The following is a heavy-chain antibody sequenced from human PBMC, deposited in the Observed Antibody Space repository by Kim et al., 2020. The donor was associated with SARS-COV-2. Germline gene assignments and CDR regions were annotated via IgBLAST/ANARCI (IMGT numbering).Heavy chain of an antibody. CDR2: ISAYNGNT. CDR1: GYTFTSYG. D-gene: IGHD2-21*02. CDR3: ARRVTAIKGEGADAFEI. Sequence: ASVKVSCKASGYTFTSYGISWVRQAPGQGLEWMGWISAYNGNTNYAQKLQGRVTMTTDTSTSTAYMELRSLRSDDTAVYYCARRVTAIKGEGADAFEIWGQGTMVTVSS. J-gene: IGHJ3*02. V-gene: IGHV1-18*04.